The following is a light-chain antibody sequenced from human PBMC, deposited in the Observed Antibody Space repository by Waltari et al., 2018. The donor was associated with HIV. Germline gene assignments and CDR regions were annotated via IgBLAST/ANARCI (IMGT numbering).Light chain of an antibody. Sequence: SYELTQPLSVSVALGQTATITCGGNKIGRKNVCWYQQKPGQAPVLILYRDNTRPSGIPERFSGSNSGNTATLIISRAQAGDEADYYCQVRDSSTVVFGGGTNLTVL. CDR3: QVRDSSTVV. J-gene: IGLJ2*01. CDR1: KIGRKN. V-gene: IGLV3-9*01. CDR2: RDN.